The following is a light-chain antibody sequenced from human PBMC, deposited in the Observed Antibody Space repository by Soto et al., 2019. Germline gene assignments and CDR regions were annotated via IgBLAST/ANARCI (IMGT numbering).Light chain of an antibody. J-gene: IGLJ2*01. Sequence: QSVLTQPPSVSAAPGQKVTISGSGSSSNIGNNYVSWYQQLPGTAPKLLMYDNNKRPAGIPDRFSGSKSGTSATLGITGLQTGDEADYYCGTWDSSLSAGVFCGGTKLTVL. CDR2: DNN. V-gene: IGLV1-51*01. CDR1: SSNIGNNY. CDR3: GTWDSSLSAGV.